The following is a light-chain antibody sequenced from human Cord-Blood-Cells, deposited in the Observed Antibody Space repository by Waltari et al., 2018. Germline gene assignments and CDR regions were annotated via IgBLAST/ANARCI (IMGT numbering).Light chain of an antibody. CDR2: GAS. V-gene: IGKV3-20*01. Sequence: EIVLTQSPGTLSLSPGERDPLSCRASQSVSSSYLAWYQQKPGQATRLLIYGASSRATGIPDRFSGSGSGTDFTLTISRLEPEDFAVYYCQQYGSSPYTFGQGTKLEIK. J-gene: IGKJ2*01. CDR1: QSVSSSY. CDR3: QQYGSSPYT.